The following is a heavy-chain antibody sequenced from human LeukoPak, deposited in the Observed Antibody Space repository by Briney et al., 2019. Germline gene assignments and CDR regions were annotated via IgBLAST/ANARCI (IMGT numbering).Heavy chain of an antibody. J-gene: IGHJ4*02. CDR2: ISGRGVIT. CDR1: GFTFTSYA. CDR3: ARPYTPPMFGGYSSSWGFEY. Sequence: GGSLRLSCAASGFTFTSYAMSWVRQAPGKGLEWVSAISGRGVITYYADSVKGRFTISRDNAKNSLYLHMNSLRAEDTAVYYCARPYTPPMFGGYSSSWGFEYWGQGTLVTVSS. V-gene: IGHV3-23*01. D-gene: IGHD6-13*01.